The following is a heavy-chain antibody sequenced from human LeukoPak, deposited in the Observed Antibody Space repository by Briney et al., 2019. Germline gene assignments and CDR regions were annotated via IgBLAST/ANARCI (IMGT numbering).Heavy chain of an antibody. CDR2: INPRNGDT. J-gene: IGHJ4*02. D-gene: IGHD6-19*01. CDR3: ARVGSSGWYVHPTLDY. CDR1: GYTFSDYY. V-gene: IGHV1-2*02. Sequence: ASVTVSCKASGYTFSDYYIHWVQQAPGQGLAWMAWINPRNGDTHYAQKFQGRVTMTRDTSINTAYMELSRLISDDTAVYYCARVGSSGWYVHPTLDYWGQGTLVTVSS.